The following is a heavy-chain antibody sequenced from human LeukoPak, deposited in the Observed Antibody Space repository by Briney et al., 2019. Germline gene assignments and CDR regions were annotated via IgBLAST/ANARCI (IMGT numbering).Heavy chain of an antibody. CDR2: IKQDGSEK. CDR3: ARGRGLDY. CDR1: GLTFRSYW. D-gene: IGHD3-16*01. J-gene: IGHJ4*02. Sequence: PGGSLRLSCAASGLTFRSYWMSWVRQAPGKGLEWVANIKQDGSEKYYVDSVKGRFTISRDNAKNSLYLQMNRLRAEDTAVYYCARGRGLDYWGQGTLVTVSS. V-gene: IGHV3-7*04.